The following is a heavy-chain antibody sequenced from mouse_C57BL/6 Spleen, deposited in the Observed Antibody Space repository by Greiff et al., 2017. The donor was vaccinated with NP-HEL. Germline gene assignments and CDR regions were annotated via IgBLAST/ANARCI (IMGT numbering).Heavy chain of an antibody. V-gene: IGHV5-4*01. CDR3: ARDRITTAVYYAMDY. D-gene: IGHD1-2*01. CDR1: GFTFSSYA. J-gene: IGHJ4*01. Sequence: EVKLVESGGGLVKPGGSLKLSCAASGFTFSSYAMSWVRQTPEKRLEWVATISDGGSYTYYPDNVKGRFTISRDNAKNNLYLQMSHLKSEDTAMYYCARDRITTAVYYAMDYWGQGTSVTVSS. CDR2: ISDGGSYT.